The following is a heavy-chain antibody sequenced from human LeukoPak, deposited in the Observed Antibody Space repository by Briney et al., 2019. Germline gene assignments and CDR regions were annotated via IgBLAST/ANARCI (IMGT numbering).Heavy chain of an antibody. J-gene: IGHJ4*02. CDR2: IKHDGSDK. V-gene: IGHV3-7*01. Sequence: GGSLRLSCAASGFTFSNYWMSWLRQAPGKGLEWVANIKHDGSDKFYVDSVKGRFTISRDNAKNLLYLQMNSLRAEDTAVYYCARDLTRSGTQVGCWGQGTLVTVSS. D-gene: IGHD3-10*01. CDR3: ARDLTRSGTQVGC. CDR1: GFTFSNYW.